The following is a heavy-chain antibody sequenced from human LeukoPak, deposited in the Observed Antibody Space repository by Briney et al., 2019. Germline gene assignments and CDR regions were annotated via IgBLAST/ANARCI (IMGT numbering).Heavy chain of an antibody. J-gene: IGHJ5*02. CDR2: IYTSGST. Sequence: PAETLSLTCTVSGGSISSYCWSWIRQPAGKGLEWIARIYTSGSTNYNPALKRRVTISVEASKKQFSLKLSSLPAADTPVEYYGRTDSSGYYYEDWFDPWRQGTLVSVPS. CDR1: GGSISSYC. CDR3: GRTDSSGYYYEDWFDP. V-gene: IGHV4-4*07. D-gene: IGHD3-22*01.